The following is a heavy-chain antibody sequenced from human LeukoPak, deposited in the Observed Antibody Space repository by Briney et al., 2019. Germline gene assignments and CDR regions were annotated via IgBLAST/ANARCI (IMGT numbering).Heavy chain of an antibody. CDR3: ARARGGSGWYSPPEFDP. J-gene: IGHJ5*02. CDR2: ISYDGSNK. V-gene: IGHV3-30*04. D-gene: IGHD6-19*01. CDR1: GFTFSSYA. Sequence: GRSLRLSCAASGFTFSSYAMHWVRQAPGKGLEWVAVISYDGSNKYYADSVKGRFTISRDNSKNTLYLQMNSLRAEDTAVYYCARARGGSGWYSPPEFDPWGQGTLVTVSS.